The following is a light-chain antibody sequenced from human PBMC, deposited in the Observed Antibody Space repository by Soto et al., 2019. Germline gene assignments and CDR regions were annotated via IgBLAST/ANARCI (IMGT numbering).Light chain of an antibody. J-gene: IGLJ3*02. CDR1: RSNIGSQV. CDR2: NNN. V-gene: IGLV1-44*01. Sequence: QPVLTQPPSASGTPGQTVTISCSGSRSNIGSQVVNWFQHVPGTAPKLLMYNNNERPSGVPARISGSKSGTSASLAISGLQSEDEADYYCATWDDSLDGPVFGGGTQLTVL. CDR3: ATWDDSLDGPV.